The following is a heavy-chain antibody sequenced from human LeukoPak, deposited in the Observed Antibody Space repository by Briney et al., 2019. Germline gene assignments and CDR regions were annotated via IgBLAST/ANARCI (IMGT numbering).Heavy chain of an antibody. J-gene: IGHJ4*02. V-gene: IGHV3-30*02. CDR2: IRYDGSNK. D-gene: IGHD5-12*01. CDR1: GFTFSSYG. Sequence: ARGSLRLSCAASGFTFSSYGMHWVRQAPGKGLEWVAFIRYDGSNKYYADSVKGRFTISRDNSKNTLYLQMNSLRAEDTAVYYCARNRKVATAADSNDYWGQGTLVTVSS. CDR3: ARNRKVATAADSNDY.